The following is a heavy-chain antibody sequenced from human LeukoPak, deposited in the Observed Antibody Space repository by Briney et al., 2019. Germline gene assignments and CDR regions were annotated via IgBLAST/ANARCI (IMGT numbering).Heavy chain of an antibody. V-gene: IGHV3-7*01. J-gene: IGHJ3*02. CDR3: AREDMWAFDI. Sequence: PGGSLRLSCAASGFTFSYYWMSWVRQAPGKGLEWVANLKKDGSDKYYVDSVKGRFSIFRDNAKNSLYLQMNSLRAEDTAVYYCAREDMWAFDIWGQGTMVTVSS. D-gene: IGHD2-15*01. CDR2: LKKDGSDK. CDR1: GFTFSYYW.